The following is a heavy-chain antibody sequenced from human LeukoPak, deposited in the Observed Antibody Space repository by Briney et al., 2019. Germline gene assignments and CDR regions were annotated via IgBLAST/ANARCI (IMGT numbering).Heavy chain of an antibody. V-gene: IGHV3-23*01. CDR2: ISGSDGST. CDR3: ARDGSGPGYYFDY. CDR1: GFTFSSYA. Sequence: GGSLRLSCAASGFTFSSYAMSWVRQAPRKGLEWVSSISGSDGSTYYADSVKGRFTISRDNSKNTLYLQMNSLRAEDTAVYYCARDGSGPGYYFDYWGQGTLVTVSS. D-gene: IGHD2-2*03. J-gene: IGHJ4*02.